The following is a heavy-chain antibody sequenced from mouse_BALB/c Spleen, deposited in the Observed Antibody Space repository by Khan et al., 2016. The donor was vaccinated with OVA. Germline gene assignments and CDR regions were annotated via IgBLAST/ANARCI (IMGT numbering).Heavy chain of an antibody. J-gene: IGHJ4*01. CDR3: ARQTYYHYDIMAY. D-gene: IGHD2-10*01. CDR2: IWSDGST. CDR1: GFSLTNYG. V-gene: IGHV2-6-1*01. Sequence: QVQLKQSGPGLVAPSQSLSITCTISGFSLTNYGVHWVRQPPGKGLEWLVVIWSDGSTTYNSDLKSRLTTSKDNTKSQVFLKMNRLQTDDTAMYFCARQTYYHYDIMAYWGQGTSVTVSS.